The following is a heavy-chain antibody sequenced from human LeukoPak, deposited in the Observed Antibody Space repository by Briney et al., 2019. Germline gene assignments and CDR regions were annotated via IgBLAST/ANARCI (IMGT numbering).Heavy chain of an antibody. CDR2: ISGSGGST. D-gene: IGHD6-19*01. CDR1: GFTFSSYA. CDR3: AKDLISVAGTIGY. J-gene: IGHJ4*02. V-gene: IGHV3-23*01. Sequence: AGSLSLSCAASGFTFSSYAMSWVRQAPGQGLEWVSAISGSGGSTYYADSAKGRFTISRDNSKNTLYLKMISLRAEDTAVYYCAKDLISVAGTIGYWGQGTLVTVSS.